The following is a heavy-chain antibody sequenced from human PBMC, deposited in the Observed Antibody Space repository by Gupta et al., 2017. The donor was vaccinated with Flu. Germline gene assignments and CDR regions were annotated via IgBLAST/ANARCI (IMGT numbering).Heavy chain of an antibody. Sequence: QVQLVESGGGVVQPGRSLRLSCAASGFTFSSYGMHWVRQAPGKGLEWVAVISYDGSNKYYADSVKGRFTISRDNSKNTLYLQMNSLRAEDTAVYYCISPVGPDYWGQGTLVTVSS. J-gene: IGHJ4*02. CDR2: ISYDGSNK. CDR1: GFTFSSYG. D-gene: IGHD2-21*01. V-gene: IGHV3-30*03. CDR3: ISPVGPDY.